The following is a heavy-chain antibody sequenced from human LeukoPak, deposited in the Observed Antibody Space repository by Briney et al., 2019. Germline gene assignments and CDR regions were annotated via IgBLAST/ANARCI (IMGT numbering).Heavy chain of an antibody. J-gene: IGHJ4*02. CDR1: GFTFSSYS. V-gene: IGHV3-21*01. Sequence: AGGSLRLSCAASGFTFSSYSMNWVRQAPGKGLEWVSSIISSSSYIYYADSVKGRFTISTDNAKNSLYLQMNSLRAEDTAVYYCARDRDGYSDYWGQGTLVTVSS. D-gene: IGHD5-24*01. CDR2: IISSSSYI. CDR3: ARDRDGYSDY.